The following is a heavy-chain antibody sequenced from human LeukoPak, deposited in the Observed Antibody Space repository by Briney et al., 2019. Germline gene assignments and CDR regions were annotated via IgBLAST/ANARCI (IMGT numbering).Heavy chain of an antibody. Sequence: PGGSLRLSCAASGFTFSSCAMHWVRQAPGKGLEWVAVISYDGSNKYYADSVKGRFTISRDNSKNTLYLQMNSLRAEDTAVYYCARAPPGGLGGFDYWGQGTLVTVSS. CDR3: ARAPPGGLGGFDY. J-gene: IGHJ4*02. D-gene: IGHD3-16*01. V-gene: IGHV3-30*04. CDR2: ISYDGSNK. CDR1: GFTFSSCA.